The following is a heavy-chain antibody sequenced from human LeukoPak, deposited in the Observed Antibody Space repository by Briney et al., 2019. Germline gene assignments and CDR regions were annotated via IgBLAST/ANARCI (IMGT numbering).Heavy chain of an antibody. V-gene: IGHV3-30*19. J-gene: IGHJ4*02. CDR1: GFTFSSYG. Sequence: GGSLRLSCAASGFTFSSYGMHWVRQAPGKGLEWVAVISYDGSNKYYADSVKGRFTISRDNSKNTLYLQMNSLRAEDTAVYYCARGYSSGWNDYWGQGTLVTVSS. D-gene: IGHD6-19*01. CDR2: ISYDGSNK. CDR3: ARGYSSGWNDY.